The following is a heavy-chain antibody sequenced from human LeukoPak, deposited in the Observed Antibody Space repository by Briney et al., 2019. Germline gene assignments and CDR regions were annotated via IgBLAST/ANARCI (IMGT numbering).Heavy chain of an antibody. CDR3: AKGGSGYYYGDFDY. V-gene: IGHV3-9*01. D-gene: IGHD3-22*01. CDR1: GFTFDDYA. CDR2: ISWNSGSI. J-gene: IGHJ4*02. Sequence: GGSLRLSCAASGFTFDDYAMHWVRQAPGKGLEWVSGISWNSGSIGYADSVRGRFTISRDNAKNSLYLQMNSLRAEDTALYYCAKGGSGYYYGDFDYWGQGTLVTVSS.